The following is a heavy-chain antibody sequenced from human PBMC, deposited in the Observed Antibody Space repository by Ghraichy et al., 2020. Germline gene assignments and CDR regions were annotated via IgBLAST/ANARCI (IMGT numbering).Heavy chain of an antibody. D-gene: IGHD6-13*01. V-gene: IGHV3-9*01. Sequence: GGSLRLSCAASRFIFDDYAMHWVRQAPGKGLEWVSGINWNSGNIGYADSVKGRFTISRDNAKNSLYLQMNSLRAEDTALYYCVKGKGYSNTNRFDYWGQGTLVTVSS. J-gene: IGHJ4*02. CDR2: INWNSGNI. CDR3: VKGKGYSNTNRFDY. CDR1: RFIFDDYA.